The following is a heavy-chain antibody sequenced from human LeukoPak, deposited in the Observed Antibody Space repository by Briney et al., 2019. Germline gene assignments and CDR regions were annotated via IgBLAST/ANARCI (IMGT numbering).Heavy chain of an antibody. CDR2: ISGSGGST. Sequence: GGTLRLSCAASGFTFSSYAMSWVRQTPGKGLEWVSAISGSGGSTYYADSVKGRFTISRDNSKNALFLQMNSLRAEDTAPYYCAKSVAIYFYYGLDVWGQGTTVAVSS. D-gene: IGHD3-3*01. J-gene: IGHJ6*02. V-gene: IGHV3-23*01. CDR1: GFTFSSYA. CDR3: AKSVAIYFYYGLDV.